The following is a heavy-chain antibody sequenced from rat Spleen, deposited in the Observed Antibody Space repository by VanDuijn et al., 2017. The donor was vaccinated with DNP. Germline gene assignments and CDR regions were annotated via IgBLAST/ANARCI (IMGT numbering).Heavy chain of an antibody. CDR1: GFSLTSYH. J-gene: IGHJ1*01. D-gene: IGHD1-2*01. CDR3: ARFPPGYSSYRDWYFDF. CDR2: IWSGGST. Sequence: QVQLKESGPGLVQPSQTLSLTCTVSGFSLTSYHVHWVRQPPGKGLEWIGGIWSGGSTDYNSALKSRLSISRDTSKSQVLLKMNSLQTEDTAMYSCARFPPGYSSYRDWYFDFWGPGTMVTVSS. V-gene: IGHV2-27*01.